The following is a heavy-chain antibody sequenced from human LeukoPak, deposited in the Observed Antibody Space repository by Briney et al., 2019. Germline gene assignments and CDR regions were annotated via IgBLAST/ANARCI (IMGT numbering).Heavy chain of an antibody. CDR1: GFTFSDYS. V-gene: IGHV3-21*01. CDR2: ISSGSTYI. CDR3: ARTYGGKDSY. D-gene: IGHD4-17*01. Sequence: KAGGSLRLSCAASGFTFSDYSMNWVRQAPGKGLEWVSSISSGSTYIYYADSVKGRFTISRDNAKNSLYLQMNSLRAEDTAVYYCARTYGGKDSYWGQGTLVTVSS. J-gene: IGHJ4*02.